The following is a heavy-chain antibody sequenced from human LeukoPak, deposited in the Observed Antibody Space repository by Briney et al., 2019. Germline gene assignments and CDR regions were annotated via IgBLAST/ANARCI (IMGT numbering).Heavy chain of an antibody. CDR1: GGTFSSYA. V-gene: IGHV1-69*06. Sequence: ASVKVSCKASGGTFSSYAISWVRQAPGQGLEWMGGIIPIFGTANYAQKFQGRVTITADKSTSTAYMELSSLRSEDTAVYYCARAMGPVTMVRGVIISWFDPWGQGTLVTVSS. CDR3: ARAMGPVTMVRGVIISWFDP. CDR2: IIPIFGTA. J-gene: IGHJ5*02. D-gene: IGHD3-10*01.